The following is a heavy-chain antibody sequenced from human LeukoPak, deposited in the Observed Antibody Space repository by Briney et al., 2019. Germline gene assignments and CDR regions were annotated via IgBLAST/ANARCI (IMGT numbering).Heavy chain of an antibody. J-gene: IGHJ3*02. D-gene: IGHD5-18*01. CDR1: GYNFATYW. V-gene: IGHV5-51*01. Sequence: GESLKISCKGYGYNFATYWIGWVRQMPGKGLEWMGIVYPGDSDTRYSPSFQGQVTISADKSISTAYLQWSSLKASDTAMYYCARRPGYTYGYDYAFDIWGQGTMVTVSS. CDR2: VYPGDSDT. CDR3: ARRPGYTYGYDYAFDI.